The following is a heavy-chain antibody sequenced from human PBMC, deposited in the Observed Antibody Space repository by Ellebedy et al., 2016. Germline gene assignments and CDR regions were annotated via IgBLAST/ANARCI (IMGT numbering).Heavy chain of an antibody. CDR1: GYTFTNFG. V-gene: IGHV1-18*01. CDR2: ISVYNVNM. CDR3: AKLAARSFFYYMDA. J-gene: IGHJ6*03. Sequence: SVKVSCXASGYTFTNFGISWVRQAPGQGLEWMGWISVYNVNMDYAQKFQGRVTMTTDTSTSTAYMELRSLRSDDTAVYYCAKLAARSFFYYMDAWGNGTTVTVSS. D-gene: IGHD6-6*01.